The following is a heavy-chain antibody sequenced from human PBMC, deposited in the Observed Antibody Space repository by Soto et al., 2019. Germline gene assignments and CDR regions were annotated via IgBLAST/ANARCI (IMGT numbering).Heavy chain of an antibody. D-gene: IGHD3-10*01. CDR1: CGSVTSGTHY. J-gene: IGHJ5*02. CDR2: IDYRGGT. CDR3: ARGGTSGSAVYNWFDP. Sequence: SETLSLTCTFSCGSVTSGTHYWSWIRQSPGKELEWIGFIDYRGGTNYNPSLKSRVTISVETSKNQLSLNLTSLTAADTAVYYCARGGTSGSAVYNWFDPWGQGTLVTV. V-gene: IGHV4-61*01.